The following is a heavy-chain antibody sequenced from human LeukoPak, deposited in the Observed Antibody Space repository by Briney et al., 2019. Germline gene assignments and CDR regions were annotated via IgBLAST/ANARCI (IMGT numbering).Heavy chain of an antibody. CDR3: ARSGADNWNYEFDY. Sequence: ASVKVSCTASGYTFTSYGISWVRQPPGQGLEWMGWINTNTGKPTYVQGFRGRFDFSLDTSISTAYLQISSLKTEDTAVYYCARSGADNWNYEFDYWGEGTLVTVSA. CDR1: GYTFTSYG. CDR2: INTNTGKP. V-gene: IGHV7-4-1*02. D-gene: IGHD1-7*01. J-gene: IGHJ4*02.